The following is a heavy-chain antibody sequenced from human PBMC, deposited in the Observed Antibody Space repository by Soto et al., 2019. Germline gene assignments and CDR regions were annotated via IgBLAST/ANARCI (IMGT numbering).Heavy chain of an antibody. J-gene: IGHJ4*02. CDR2: ISYDGSNK. CDR1: GFTFSSYA. CDR3: ARDLIVGATRAALGY. V-gene: IGHV3-30-3*01. D-gene: IGHD1-26*01. Sequence: ESGGGVVQPGRSLRLSCAASGFTFSSYAMHWVRQAPGKGLEWVAVISYDGSNKYYADSVKGRFTISRDNSKNTLYLQMNSLRAEDTAVYYCARDLIVGATRAALGYWGQGTLVTVSS.